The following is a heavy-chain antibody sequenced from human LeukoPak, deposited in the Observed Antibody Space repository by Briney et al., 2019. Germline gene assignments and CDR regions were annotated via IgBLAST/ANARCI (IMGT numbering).Heavy chain of an antibody. CDR3: AGSVVPAAIRAFDI. CDR2: ISGSGGTT. D-gene: IGHD2-2*01. J-gene: IGHJ3*02. V-gene: IGHV3-23*01. CDR1: GFTFSTYA. Sequence: GGSLRLSCAASGFTFSTYAMSWVRQAPGKGLEWVSGISGSGGTTYYADSVKGRFTTSRDNSKNTLYLQMNSLRADDTAVYFCAGSVVPAAIRAFDIWGQGTMVTVSS.